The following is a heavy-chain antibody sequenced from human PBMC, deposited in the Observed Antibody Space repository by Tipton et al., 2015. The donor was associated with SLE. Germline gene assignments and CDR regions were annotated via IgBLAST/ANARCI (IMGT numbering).Heavy chain of an antibody. D-gene: IGHD6-19*01. Sequence: TLSLTCTVSGGSISSHYWSWIRQSPGKGLEWIGYIHYSGSTHFSPSLMSRVTISADASKNQFSLKVSSVTAEDTAVYYCARDPGSGGDWFDPWGQGTLVTVSS. V-gene: IGHV4-59*11. CDR1: GGSISSHY. J-gene: IGHJ5*02. CDR3: ARDPGSGGDWFDP. CDR2: IHYSGST.